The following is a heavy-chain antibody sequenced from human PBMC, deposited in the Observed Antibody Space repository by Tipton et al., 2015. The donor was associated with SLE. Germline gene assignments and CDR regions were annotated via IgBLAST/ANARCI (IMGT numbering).Heavy chain of an antibody. V-gene: IGHV3-48*03. CDR3: VRDSSGHYDVGNPGVVDM. CDR2: IDTSGSTR. D-gene: IGHD3-22*01. Sequence: SLRLSCAASGFPFSNHEMNWVRQAPGKGLEGISYIDTSGSTRDYADSVKGRFTISRDNAKKSMYLQMNSLRTEDTALYYCVRDSSGHYDVGNPGVVDMWGQGTMVIVSS. J-gene: IGHJ3*02. CDR1: GFPFSNHE.